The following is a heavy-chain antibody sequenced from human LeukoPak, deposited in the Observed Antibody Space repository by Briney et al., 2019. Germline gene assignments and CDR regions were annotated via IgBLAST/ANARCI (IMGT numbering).Heavy chain of an antibody. CDR1: GYSFTNYW. D-gene: IGHD4-17*01. J-gene: IGHJ4*02. CDR3: ARRVYGDYGDYFDY. Sequence: GESLKISCKGSGYSFTNYWIGWVRQMPGKGLEWMGIIYPDDSVTTYSPSFQGQVTISADKSLTTACLQWGSLKASDTAMYYCARRVYGDYGDYFDYWGQGTLVTVSS. CDR2: IYPDDSVT. V-gene: IGHV5-51*01.